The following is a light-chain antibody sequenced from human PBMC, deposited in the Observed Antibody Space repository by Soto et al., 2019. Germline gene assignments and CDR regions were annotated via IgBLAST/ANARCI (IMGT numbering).Light chain of an antibody. Sequence: QSALTQPASVSGSPGQSITISCTGTSSDVGGYNYVSWYQQHPGKAPKLMIYDVSNRPSGVSNRCSGSKSGNTASLTISGLEAEDEGDYYCSSYTSSSTLWVFGGGTKLTVL. CDR2: DVS. CDR1: SSDVGGYNY. CDR3: SSYTSSSTLWV. V-gene: IGLV2-14*01. J-gene: IGLJ3*02.